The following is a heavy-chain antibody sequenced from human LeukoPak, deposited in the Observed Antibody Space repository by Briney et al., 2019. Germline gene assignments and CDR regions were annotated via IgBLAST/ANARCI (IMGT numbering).Heavy chain of an antibody. V-gene: IGHV3-7*01. CDR2: IKQDGSEK. J-gene: IGHJ4*02. Sequence: GGSLRLSCAASGFTFSSYSMNWVRQAPGKGLEWVANIKQDGSEKYYVDSVKGRFTISRDNAKNSLYLQMNSLRAEDTAVYYCARERGYSYGTTDYWGQGTLVTVSS. D-gene: IGHD5-18*01. CDR3: ARERGYSYGTTDY. CDR1: GFTFSSYS.